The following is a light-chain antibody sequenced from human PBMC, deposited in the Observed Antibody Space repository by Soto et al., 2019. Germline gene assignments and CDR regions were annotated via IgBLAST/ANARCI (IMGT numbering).Light chain of an antibody. J-gene: IGKJ1*01. CDR3: QQSYSTPRT. Sequence: DIPMTQSPSTLSASVGDRVTITCRASQTITTWLAWYQQNPGKAPKLLIYAASSLQSGVPSRFSGSGSGTDFTLTISSLQPEDFATYYCQQSYSTPRTFGQGTKVDIK. CDR1: QTITTW. V-gene: IGKV1-39*01. CDR2: AAS.